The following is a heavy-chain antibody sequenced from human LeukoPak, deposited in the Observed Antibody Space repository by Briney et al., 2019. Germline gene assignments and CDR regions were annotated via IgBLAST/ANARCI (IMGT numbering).Heavy chain of an antibody. Sequence: SETLSLTCTVSGGSISSYYWSWIRQPPGKGLEWIGYIYYSGSTNYNPSLKSRVTISVDTSKNQFSLKLSSVTAADTAVYYCARHSGTFYWYFDLWGRGTLVTVSS. D-gene: IGHD1-26*01. V-gene: IGHV4-59*01. CDR1: GGSISSYY. CDR2: IYYSGST. J-gene: IGHJ2*01. CDR3: ARHSGTFYWYFDL.